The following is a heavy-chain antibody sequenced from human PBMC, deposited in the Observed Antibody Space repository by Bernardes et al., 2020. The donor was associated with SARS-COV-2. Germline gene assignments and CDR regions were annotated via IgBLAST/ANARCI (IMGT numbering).Heavy chain of an antibody. D-gene: IGHD6-13*01. CDR1: GFTFGDYA. V-gene: IGHV3-49*03. J-gene: IGHJ5*02. Sequence: GGSLRLSCTASGFTFGDYAMSWFRQAPGKGLEWVGFIRSKAYGGTTEYAASVKGRFTISRDDSKSIAYLQMNSLKTEDTAVYYCTRDAAGTLRINWFDPWGQGTLVTVSS. CDR3: TRDAAGTLRINWFDP. CDR2: IRSKAYGGTT.